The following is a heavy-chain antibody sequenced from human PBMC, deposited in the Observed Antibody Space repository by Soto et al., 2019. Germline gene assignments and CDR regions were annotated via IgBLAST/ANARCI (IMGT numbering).Heavy chain of an antibody. D-gene: IGHD3-22*01. J-gene: IGHJ4*02. CDR1: GGSISSGGYY. CDR3: ARDVAHSNKRTFDY. V-gene: IGHV4-31*03. CDR2: IYYSGST. Sequence: QVQLQESGPGLVKPSQTLSLTCTVSGGSISSGGYYWSWIRQHPGKGLEWIGYIYYSGSTYYNPSRKSRVTISVDTSKNQFSLKLSSVTAADTAVYYCARDVAHSNKRTFDYWGQGTLVTVSS.